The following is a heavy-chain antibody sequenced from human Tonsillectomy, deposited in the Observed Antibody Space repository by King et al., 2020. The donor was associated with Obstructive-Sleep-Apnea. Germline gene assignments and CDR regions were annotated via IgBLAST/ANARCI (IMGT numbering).Heavy chain of an antibody. CDR1: GFTFSSYS. V-gene: IGHV3-21*01. CDR3: ARVPDPECSSTSCYGRYGMDV. CDR2: ISSSSSYK. D-gene: IGHD2-2*01. J-gene: IGHJ6*02. Sequence: QLVQSGGGLVKPGGSLRLSCAASGFTFSSYSMNWVRQAPGKGLEWVSSISSSSSYKYYADSVKGRFTISRDDAKNSLYLQMNSLRAEDTAVYYCARVPDPECSSTSCYGRYGMDVWGQGTTVTVSS.